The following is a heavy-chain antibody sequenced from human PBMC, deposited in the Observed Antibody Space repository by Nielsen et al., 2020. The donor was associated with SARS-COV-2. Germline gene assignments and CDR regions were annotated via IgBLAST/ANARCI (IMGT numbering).Heavy chain of an antibody. D-gene: IGHD4-17*01. Sequence: SLKISCAASGFTFDDYAMHWVRQVPGKGLEGVSGITWNSGSIGYADSVKGRFTISRDNAKNSLYLQMNSLRAEDTALYYCATSHDYGEVDYWGQGTLVSVSS. CDR1: GFTFDDYA. V-gene: IGHV3-9*01. J-gene: IGHJ4*02. CDR2: ITWNSGSI. CDR3: ATSHDYGEVDY.